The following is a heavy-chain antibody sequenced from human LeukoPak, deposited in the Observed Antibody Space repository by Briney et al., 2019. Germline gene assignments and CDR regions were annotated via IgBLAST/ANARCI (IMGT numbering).Heavy chain of an antibody. D-gene: IGHD2-2*01. CDR1: GGSFSGYY. V-gene: IGHV4-34*01. CDR2: INHSGST. Sequence: SETLSLTCAVYGGSFSGYYWSWIRQPPGKGLEWIGEINHSGSTNYNPSLKSRVTISVDTSKNQFSLKLSSVTAADTAVYYCARNEFFSIVVVPAAPRGFDPWGQGTLVTVSS. J-gene: IGHJ5*02. CDR3: ARNEFFSIVVVPAAPRGFDP.